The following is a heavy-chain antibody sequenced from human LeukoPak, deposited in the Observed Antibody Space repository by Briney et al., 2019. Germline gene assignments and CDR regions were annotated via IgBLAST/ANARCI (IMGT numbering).Heavy chain of an antibody. Sequence: SVKVSCKASGYTFTSYGISWVRQAPGQGLEWMGGIIPIFGTANYAQKFQGRVTITADESTSTAYMELSSLRSEDTAVYYCARLAAFGIDYWGQGTPVTVSS. CDR2: IIPIFGTA. J-gene: IGHJ4*02. CDR3: ARLAAFGIDY. V-gene: IGHV1-69*13. D-gene: IGHD3-3*01. CDR1: GYTFTSYG.